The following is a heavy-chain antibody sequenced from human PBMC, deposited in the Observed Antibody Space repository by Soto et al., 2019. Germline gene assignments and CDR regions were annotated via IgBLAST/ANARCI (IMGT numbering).Heavy chain of an antibody. D-gene: IGHD5-12*01. CDR3: ARHRRDGYNTFDY. J-gene: IGHJ4*02. V-gene: IGHV1-46*01. CDR2: ISPSDGST. CDR1: GYTFTSYE. Sequence: QVQLVQSGAEVKKPGASVKVSCKASGYTFTSYEMYWVRQAPGQGLEWMGIISPSDGSTTYAQKFQGRVTMTRDTSTSTVYMELSRLRSEDTAVYYSARHRRDGYNTFDYWGQGTLVTVSS.